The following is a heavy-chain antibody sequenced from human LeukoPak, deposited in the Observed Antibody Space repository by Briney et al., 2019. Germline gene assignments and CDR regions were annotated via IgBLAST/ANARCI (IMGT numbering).Heavy chain of an antibody. CDR1: GGSISSYY. Sequence: SETLSLTCTVSGGSISSYYWSWIRQPPGKGLEWIGYIYYSGSTNYNPSLKSRVTISVDTSKNQFSLKLSSVTAADTAVYYCARAIAAAGSFNWFDPWGQGPLVSVSS. CDR2: IYYSGST. V-gene: IGHV4-59*01. CDR3: ARAIAAAGSFNWFDP. D-gene: IGHD6-13*01. J-gene: IGHJ5*02.